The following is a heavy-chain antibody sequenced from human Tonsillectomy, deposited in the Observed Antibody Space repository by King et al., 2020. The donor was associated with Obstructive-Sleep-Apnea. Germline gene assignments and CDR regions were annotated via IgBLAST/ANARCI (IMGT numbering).Heavy chain of an antibody. CDR1: GYSFTSYW. V-gene: IGHV5-51*01. Sequence: QLVQSGAEVKKPGESLKISCKGSGYSFTSYWIGWVRQMPGKGLEWMGIIYPGDSDTRYSPSFQVQVTISAEKSISTAYLQWSTLKASDTAMYYCARRGVWGSYPPVAYFDYWGQGTLVTVSS. J-gene: IGHJ4*02. CDR2: IYPGDSDT. CDR3: ARRGVWGSYPPVAYFDY. D-gene: IGHD3-16*01.